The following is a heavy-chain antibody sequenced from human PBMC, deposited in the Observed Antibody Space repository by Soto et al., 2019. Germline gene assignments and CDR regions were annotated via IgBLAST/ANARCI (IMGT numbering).Heavy chain of an antibody. Sequence: EVQVVESGGGLIQPGGSLRLSCAASGFIVSSNYMSWVRQAPGKGLECVSIIYSVGSTDYADSVRGRFTISRDKAKNKLYLQMNNLRAEDTAINYCARSWSYLDYWGQGTLVTVSS. J-gene: IGHJ4*02. CDR2: IYSVGST. CDR1: GFIVSSNY. CDR3: ARSWSYLDY. D-gene: IGHD3-3*01. V-gene: IGHV3-53*01.